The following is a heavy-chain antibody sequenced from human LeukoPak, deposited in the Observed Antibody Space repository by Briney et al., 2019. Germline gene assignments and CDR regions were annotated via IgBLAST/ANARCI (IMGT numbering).Heavy chain of an antibody. CDR1: GFTFNSYS. CDR3: ARDNPPNYDILTGYYDALDI. V-gene: IGHV3-21*01. Sequence: GGSLRLSCAASGFTFNSYSMNWVRQAPGKGLEWVSSISSSSSYIYYADSVKGRFTISRDNAKNSLYLQMNSLRAEDTAVYYCARDNPPNYDILTGYYDALDIWGQGTMVTVSS. CDR2: ISSSSSYI. D-gene: IGHD3-9*01. J-gene: IGHJ3*02.